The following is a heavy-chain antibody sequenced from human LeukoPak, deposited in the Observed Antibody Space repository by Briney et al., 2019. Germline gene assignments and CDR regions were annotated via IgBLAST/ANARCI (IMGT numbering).Heavy chain of an antibody. D-gene: IGHD6-19*01. Sequence: GGSLRLSCTASGFTFSGSAMHWARQASGKGLEWVGRIRTKGNSYATAYAASMKGRFTISRDDSKNTAYLQMTSLKIEDTAVYYCARDIAVAGTSFAGFEDYWGQGTLVTVSS. J-gene: IGHJ4*02. V-gene: IGHV3-73*01. CDR2: IRTKGNSYAT. CDR1: GFTFSGSA. CDR3: ARDIAVAGTSFAGFEDY.